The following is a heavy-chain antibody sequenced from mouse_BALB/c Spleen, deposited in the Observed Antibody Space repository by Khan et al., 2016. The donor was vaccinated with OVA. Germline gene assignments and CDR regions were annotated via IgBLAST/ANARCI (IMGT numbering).Heavy chain of an antibody. D-gene: IGHD1-2*01. Sequence: VQLKQSGPFLFSPSPLLSITFTFSFFSLNSKFGVSWVRQPPGKGLEWLGVIWGDGSTNYHSPLISRLSISKDDSKSQVFLKLNSLQTDDTATYYCAKKGYYGYGNAWFAYWGQGTLVTVSA. CDR1: FFSLNSKFG. CDR3: AKKGYYGYGNAWFAY. J-gene: IGHJ3*01. CDR2: IWGDGST. V-gene: IGHV2-3*01.